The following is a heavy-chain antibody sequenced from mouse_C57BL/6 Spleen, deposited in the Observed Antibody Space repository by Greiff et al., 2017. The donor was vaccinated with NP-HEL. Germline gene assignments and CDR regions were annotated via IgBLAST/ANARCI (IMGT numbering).Heavy chain of an antibody. J-gene: IGHJ1*03. CDR3: ASQGTTVGYFDV. CDR1: GFSLTSYG. D-gene: IGHD1-1*01. Sequence: VKVVESGPGLVQPSQSLSITCTVSGFSLTSYGVHWVRQSPGKGLEWLGVIWSGGSTDYNAAFISRLSISKDNSKSQVFFKMNSLQADDTAIYYCASQGTTVGYFDVWGTGTTVTVSS. V-gene: IGHV2-2*01. CDR2: IWSGGST.